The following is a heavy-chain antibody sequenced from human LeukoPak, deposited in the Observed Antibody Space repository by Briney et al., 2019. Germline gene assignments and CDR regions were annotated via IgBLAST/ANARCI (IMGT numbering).Heavy chain of an antibody. CDR1: GYTFTGYY. V-gene: IGHV1-2*02. J-gene: IGHJ4*02. D-gene: IGHD5-12*01. Sequence: ASVKVSCKASGYTFTGYYMHWVRQAPGQGLEWMGWINPNSSGTNFAQKFQGRVTMTRDTSISTGYMELSRLRSDDTAVYYCARERGYSGYDFVIGYWGQGTLVTVSS. CDR2: INPNSSGT. CDR3: ARERGYSGYDFVIGY.